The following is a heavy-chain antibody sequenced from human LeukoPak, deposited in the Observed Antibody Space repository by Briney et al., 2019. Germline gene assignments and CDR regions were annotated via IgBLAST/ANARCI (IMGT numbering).Heavy chain of an antibody. CDR3: AKGNSIAALDYFDY. J-gene: IGHJ4*02. V-gene: IGHV3-66*01. Sequence: GGSLRLSCAASEFSVGSNYMTWVRQAPGKGLEWVSLIYSGGSTYYADSVKGRFTISRDNSKNTLYLQMNSLRAEDTAVYYCAKGNSIAALDYFDYWGQGTLVTVSS. CDR1: EFSVGSNY. D-gene: IGHD6-6*01. CDR2: IYSGGST.